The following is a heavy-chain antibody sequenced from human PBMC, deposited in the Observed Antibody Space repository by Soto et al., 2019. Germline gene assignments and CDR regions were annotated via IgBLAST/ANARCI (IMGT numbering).Heavy chain of an antibody. CDR3: ASLSRGSYRYFFDY. Sequence: ASETLSLTCTVSGGSISSSSYYWGWIRQPPGKGLEWIGSIYYSGSTYYNPSLKSRVTISVDTSKNQFSLKLSSVTAADTVVYSCASLSRGSYRYFFDYWGQGTLVTVSS. D-gene: IGHD1-26*01. CDR2: IYYSGST. J-gene: IGHJ4*02. V-gene: IGHV4-39*01. CDR1: GGSISSSSYY.